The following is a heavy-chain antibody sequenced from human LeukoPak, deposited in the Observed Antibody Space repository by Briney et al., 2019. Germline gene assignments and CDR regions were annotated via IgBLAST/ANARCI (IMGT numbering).Heavy chain of an antibody. CDR1: GGTFSSYA. D-gene: IGHD3-22*01. J-gene: IGHJ6*02. CDR3: ASDRDYDSSGYYSGYYYYGMDV. Sequence: SVKVSCKASGGTFSSYAISWVRQAPGQGLEWMGRIIPILGIANYAQKFQGRVTITADKSTSTAYMELSSLRSEDTAVYYCASDRDYDSSGYYSGYYYYGMDVWGQGTTVTVSS. CDR2: IIPILGIA. V-gene: IGHV1-69*04.